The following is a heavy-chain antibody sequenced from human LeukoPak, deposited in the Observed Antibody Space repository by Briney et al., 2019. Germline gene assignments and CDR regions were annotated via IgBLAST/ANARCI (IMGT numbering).Heavy chain of an antibody. V-gene: IGHV3-30-3*01. Sequence: GGSLRLSCAASGFDFINFYIHWVRQAPGKGLEWLAFVSKDGNNIYYADSVKGRFTISRDNSKSTLYLQTNSLRADDTAIYYCARDFLWLVDYWGQGTLVTVSS. CDR1: GFDFINFY. CDR2: VSKDGNNI. CDR3: ARDFLWLVDY. D-gene: IGHD6-19*01. J-gene: IGHJ4*02.